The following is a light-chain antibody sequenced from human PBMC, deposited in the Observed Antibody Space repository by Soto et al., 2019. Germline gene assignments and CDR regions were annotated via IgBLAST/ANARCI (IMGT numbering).Light chain of an antibody. CDR1: QSVLYSNSKNS. V-gene: IGKV4-1*01. CDR2: WAS. CDR3: QQHYGSST. J-gene: IGKJ1*01. Sequence: DIVMTQSPDSLAVSLCERATINCKSSQSVLYSNSKNSLAWYQQKPGQPPKLLIYWASTREVGVPDRFSGSGSGTDFTLTITSLQVEDVAFYYCQQHYGSSTFGQGTKVEV.